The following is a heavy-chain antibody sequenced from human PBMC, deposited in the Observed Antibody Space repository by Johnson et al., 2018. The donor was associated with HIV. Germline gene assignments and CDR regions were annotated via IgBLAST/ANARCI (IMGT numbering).Heavy chain of an antibody. CDR1: GFTFSSYA. CDR3: ARLYCSSTSCYEGGGDAFDI. J-gene: IGHJ3*02. Sequence: HVQLVESGGGVVQPGRSLRLSCAASGFTFSSYAMHWVRQAPGKGLEWVSGISWNSGSIAYADSVKGRFTISRDNSKNTLYLHMNSLRAEDTAVYYCARLYCSSTSCYEGGGDAFDIWGQGTMVTVSS. CDR2: ISWNSGSI. V-gene: IGHV3-64*04. D-gene: IGHD2-2*01.